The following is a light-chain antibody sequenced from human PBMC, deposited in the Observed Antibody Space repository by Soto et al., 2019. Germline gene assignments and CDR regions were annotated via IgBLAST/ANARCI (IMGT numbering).Light chain of an antibody. J-gene: IGKJ4*01. CDR1: QSVSSSY. V-gene: IGKV3-20*01. CDR3: QQYGSSPP. CDR2: GAS. Sequence: EIVLTQSPGTLSLSPGERATLSCRASQSVSSSYLAWCQQKLGQTPRLLIYGASSRATGIPDRFSGSGSGTDFTLTISRLETEDFAVYYCQQYGSSPPFGGGTKVEIK.